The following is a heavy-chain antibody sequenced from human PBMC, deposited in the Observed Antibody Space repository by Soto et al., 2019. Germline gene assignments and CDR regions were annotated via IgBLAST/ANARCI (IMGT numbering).Heavy chain of an antibody. J-gene: IGHJ3*02. CDR1: GGSISSGGYY. D-gene: IGHD1-26*01. Sequence: PSETLSLTCTVSGGSISSGGYYWSWIRQHPGKGLEWIGYIYYSGSTYYNPSLKSRVTISVDTSKNQFSLKLSSVTAADTAVYYCARGNSPIDAFDIWGQGTMVNVSS. V-gene: IGHV4-31*03. CDR3: ARGNSPIDAFDI. CDR2: IYYSGST.